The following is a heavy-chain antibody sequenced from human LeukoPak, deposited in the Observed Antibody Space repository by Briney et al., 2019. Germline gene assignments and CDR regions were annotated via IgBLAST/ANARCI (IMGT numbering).Heavy chain of an antibody. CDR3: ARGGGYGSRSYYKSPFDY. Sequence: PGGSLRLSCAASGFTFDDYGMSWVRQAPGKGLEWVSGINWNGGSTCYADSVKGRFTISRDNAKNSLYLQMNSLRAEDTALYYCARGGGYGSRSYYKSPFDYWGQGTQDTVSS. D-gene: IGHD3-10*01. CDR1: GFTFDDYG. V-gene: IGHV3-20*04. CDR2: INWNGGST. J-gene: IGHJ4*02.